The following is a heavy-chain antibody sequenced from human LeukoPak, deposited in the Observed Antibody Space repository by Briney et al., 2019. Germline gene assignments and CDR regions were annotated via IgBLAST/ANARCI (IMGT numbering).Heavy chain of an antibody. D-gene: IGHD1-26*01. Sequence: GGSLRLSCAASGFTFSSSGMLWVRQAPGKGLEWVAFIRYDGSSKYYADSVKGRFTISRDNSKNTLYLQMNSLRAEDTAVYYCTKETRGSYSDYWGQGPLVTVSS. CDR1: GFTFSSSG. J-gene: IGHJ4*02. V-gene: IGHV3-30*02. CDR3: TKETRGSYSDY. CDR2: IRYDGSSK.